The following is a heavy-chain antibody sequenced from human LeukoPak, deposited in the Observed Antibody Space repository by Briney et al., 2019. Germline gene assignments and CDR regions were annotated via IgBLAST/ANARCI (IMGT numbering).Heavy chain of an antibody. CDR1: GSTFTGYY. D-gene: IGHD3-3*01. J-gene: IGHJ4*02. V-gene: IGHV1-2*02. CDR3: ARVTIFGVVELDY. CDR2: INPNSGGT. Sequence: GASVKVSCKAPGSTFTGYYMHWVRQAPGQGLEWMGWINPNSGGTNYAQKFQGRVTMTRDTSISTAYMELSRLRSDDTAVYYCARVTIFGVVELDYWGQGTLVTVSS.